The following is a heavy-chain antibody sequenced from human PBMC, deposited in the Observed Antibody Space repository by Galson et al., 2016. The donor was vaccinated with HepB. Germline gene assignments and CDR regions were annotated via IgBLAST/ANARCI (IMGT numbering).Heavy chain of an antibody. CDR2: VYSDGTT. CDR1: GFSVSNVY. Sequence: SLRLSCAGSGFSVSNVYMNWVRQSPGKGLEWVSVVYSDGTTYYADSVKGRFAIPRDNAKNILYHQRNSLRAEDTAIYYCARDLSGYYYGLDIWGQGTTVTVSS. D-gene: IGHD1-26*01. J-gene: IGHJ6*02. CDR3: ARDLSGYYYGLDI. V-gene: IGHV3-53*01.